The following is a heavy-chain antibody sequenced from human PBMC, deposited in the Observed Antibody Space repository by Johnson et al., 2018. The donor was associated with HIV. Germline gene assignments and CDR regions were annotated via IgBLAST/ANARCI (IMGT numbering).Heavy chain of an antibody. CDR3: AREAYYARAFDL. D-gene: IGHD3-3*01. J-gene: IGHJ3*01. Sequence: QMHLVESGGDVVQPGRSLRLSCAASGFTFSTSAMHWVRQAPGKGLKWVATISYDGINKYYADSLKGRFAISRDNSRNTLDLRMDSLRVGDTAVYYCAREAYYARAFDLWGQGTMVTVSS. CDR2: ISYDGINK. CDR1: GFTFSTSA. V-gene: IGHV3-30*09.